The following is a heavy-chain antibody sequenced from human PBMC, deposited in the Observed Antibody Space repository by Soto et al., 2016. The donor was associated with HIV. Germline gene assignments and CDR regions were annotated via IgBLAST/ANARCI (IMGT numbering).Heavy chain of an antibody. CDR1: GFIFSSYA. V-gene: IGHV3-23*01. CDR3: AKDGEGYYGSGSYYRALYYFDY. J-gene: IGHJ4*02. Sequence: EVQLLESGGGLVQPGGSLRLSCAASGFIFSSYAMSWVRQAPGKGLEWVSTISVSGASTYYADSVKGRFTISRDNSKNTLYLQVNSLRAEDTAVYYCAKDGEGYYGSGSYYRALYYFDYWGQGTLVTVSS. CDR2: ISVSGAST. D-gene: IGHD3-10*01.